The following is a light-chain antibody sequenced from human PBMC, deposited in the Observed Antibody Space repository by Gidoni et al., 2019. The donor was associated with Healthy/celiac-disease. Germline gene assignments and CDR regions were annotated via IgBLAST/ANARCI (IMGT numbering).Light chain of an antibody. V-gene: IGLV3-21*04. CDR2: YDS. Sequence: SYVLTQPPSVSVAPGQTARITCGGNNIGSKRVHWYQQKPGQAPVLVIYYDSDRPSGIPERFSGSNSGNTATLTISRVEAGDEADYYCQVWDSSSEVFGGGTKLTVL. CDR1: NIGSKR. CDR3: QVWDSSSEV. J-gene: IGLJ2*01.